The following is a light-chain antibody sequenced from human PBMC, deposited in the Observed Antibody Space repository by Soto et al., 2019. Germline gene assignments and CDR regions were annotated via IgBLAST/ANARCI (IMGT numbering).Light chain of an antibody. CDR1: QSVSSW. CDR3: QQYNDHQWT. J-gene: IGKJ1*01. V-gene: IGKV1-5*01. Sequence: DVQMTQSPATLSASVVGRFTSTCLASQSVSSWLAWYQQKAGEAPKLLIYETSRLQSEVPSRFSGSASGREFTLTITNVQADDVATYYCQQYNDHQWTFGQGTKVDIK. CDR2: ETS.